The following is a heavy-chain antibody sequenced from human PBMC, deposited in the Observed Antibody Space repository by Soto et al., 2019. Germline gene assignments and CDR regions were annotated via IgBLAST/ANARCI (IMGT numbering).Heavy chain of an antibody. CDR1: GITFSSYE. V-gene: IGHV3-48*03. CDR2: ISSSGSTI. J-gene: IGHJ3*02. D-gene: IGHD3-3*01. Sequence: GGSLRLSCAASGITFSSYEMNWVRQAPGKGLEWVSYISSSGSTIYYADSVKGRFTISRDNAKNSLYLQMNSLRAEDTAVYYCARDPTVLRFLEWRDAFDIWGQGTMVTVSS. CDR3: ARDPTVLRFLEWRDAFDI.